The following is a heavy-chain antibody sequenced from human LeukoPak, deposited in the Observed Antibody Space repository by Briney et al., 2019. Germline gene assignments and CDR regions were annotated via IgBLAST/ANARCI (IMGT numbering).Heavy chain of an antibody. Sequence: GGSLRLSCAASGFTVSSNYMSWVRQAPGKGLEWVSVIYSGGSTYYADSVKGRFTISRDNSKNTVYLQMNSLRAKDTATYYCVPGNWFDPWGQGTLVTVSS. CDR2: IYSGGST. J-gene: IGHJ5*02. CDR3: VPGNWFDP. CDR1: GFTVSSNY. V-gene: IGHV3-66*01.